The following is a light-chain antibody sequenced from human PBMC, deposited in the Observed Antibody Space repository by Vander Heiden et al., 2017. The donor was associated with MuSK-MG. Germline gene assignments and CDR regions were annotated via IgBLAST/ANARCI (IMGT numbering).Light chain of an antibody. CDR1: NLGDKT. CDR3: QACDSSTGV. CDR2: QVR. Sequence: SYELTQPPSVSVSPGQTASITCSGANLGDKTACWYHQKPDQPPVLLILQVRKRPAGIPESVSDSNSANTATLTSSETQAMDDSYYYCQACDSSTGVFGTGTKVTVL. J-gene: IGLJ1*01. V-gene: IGLV3-1*01.